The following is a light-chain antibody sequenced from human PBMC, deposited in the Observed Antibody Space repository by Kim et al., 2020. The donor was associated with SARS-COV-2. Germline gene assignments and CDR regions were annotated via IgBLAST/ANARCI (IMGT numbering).Light chain of an antibody. J-gene: IGKJ4*01. CDR2: GAS. CDR1: QSVRNN. Sequence: IVMTQSPAPLSVSPGERVTLSCRASQSVRNNLAWYQHRPGQAPRLLIYGASTRATDVPDRFSGSGSGTEFTLTIRSLQSEDLAVYYCQQYNDWPLLTFGGGTKVDIK. V-gene: IGKV3-15*01. CDR3: QQYNDWPLLT.